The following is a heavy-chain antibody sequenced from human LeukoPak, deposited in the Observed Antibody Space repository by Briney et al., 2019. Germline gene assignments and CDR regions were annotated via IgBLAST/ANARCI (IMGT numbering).Heavy chain of an antibody. CDR3: AKGSRWPQSSDAFDI. V-gene: IGHV3-30*18. CDR2: ISYDGSNK. Sequence: GGSLRLSCAASGFTFSSYGMHWVRQAPGKGLEWVAVISYDGSNKYYADSVKGRFTISRDNSKNTLYLQMNSLRAEDTAVYYCAKGSRWPQSSDAFDIWGQGTMVTVSS. CDR1: GFTFSSYG. D-gene: IGHD5-24*01. J-gene: IGHJ3*02.